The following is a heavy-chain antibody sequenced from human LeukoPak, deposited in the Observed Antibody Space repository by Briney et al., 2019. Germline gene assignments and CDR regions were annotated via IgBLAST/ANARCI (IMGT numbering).Heavy chain of an antibody. CDR1: GLTFNIYW. CDR3: ASNRWLPN. D-gene: IGHD6-19*01. V-gene: IGHV3-7*01. Sequence: GGSLRLFCTVSGLTFNIYWMSWVRQAPGRGLEWVANINHDGSEKNYVESVKGRFTISRDNAKNSLYLQMNSLRAEDTAVYYCASNRWLPNWGQGTLVTVSS. CDR2: INHDGSEK. J-gene: IGHJ4*02.